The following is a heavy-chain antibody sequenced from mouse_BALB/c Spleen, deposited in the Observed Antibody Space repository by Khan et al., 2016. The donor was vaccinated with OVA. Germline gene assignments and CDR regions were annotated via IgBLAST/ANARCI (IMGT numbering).Heavy chain of an antibody. CDR2: IWGDWNT. Sequence: QVQLQQSGPGLVAPSQSLSITCTVSGFSLTSYGVSWVRQPPGKGLEWLGVIWGDWNTNFHSALRSRLSISKDNSKSQVFLKLNSLQTDDTATYYCAKDRGYYAVDYWGQGTSVTVSS. J-gene: IGHJ4*01. V-gene: IGHV2-3*01. CDR3: AKDRGYYAVDY. CDR1: GFSLTSYG.